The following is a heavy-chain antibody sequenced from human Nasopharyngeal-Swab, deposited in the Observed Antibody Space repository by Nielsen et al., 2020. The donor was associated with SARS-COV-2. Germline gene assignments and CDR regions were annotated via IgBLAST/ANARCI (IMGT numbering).Heavy chain of an antibody. J-gene: IGHJ4*02. Sequence: GGSLRLSCKGSGYSFTSYWIGWVRQMPGKGLERMGIIYPGDSDTRYSPSFRGQVTISADKSISTAYLQWRSLKASDTAMYYCARHGLGYSLYYFDYWGQGTLVTVSS. V-gene: IGHV5-51*01. CDR3: ARHGLGYSLYYFDY. CDR2: IYPGDSDT. CDR1: GYSFTSYW. D-gene: IGHD3-22*01.